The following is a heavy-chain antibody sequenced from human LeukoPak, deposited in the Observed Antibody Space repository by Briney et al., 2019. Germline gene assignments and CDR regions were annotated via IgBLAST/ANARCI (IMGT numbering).Heavy chain of an antibody. J-gene: IGHJ4*02. V-gene: IGHV4-34*01. D-gene: IGHD6-19*01. CDR2: INHSGST. CDR1: GGSFSGYY. Sequence: SETLSLTCAVYGGSFSGYYWSWIRQPPGKGLEWIGEINHSGSTNYNPSLKSRVTISVDTSKNQFSLKLSSVTAADTVVYYCARRRPIAVAGLDYWGQGTLVTVSS. CDR3: ARRRPIAVAGLDY.